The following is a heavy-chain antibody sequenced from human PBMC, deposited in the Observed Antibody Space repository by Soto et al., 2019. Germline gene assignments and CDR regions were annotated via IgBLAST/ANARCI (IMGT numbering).Heavy chain of an antibody. J-gene: IGHJ4*02. Sequence: QVQLVESGGGLVKPGGSLRLSCAASGFTFSDHYMNWIRQAPGKGLEWVSYIDHSGTTIYYADSVKGRFTISRDNAKKSLNLQMDSLRAEDTAVYYCAKGRNEKFDYDYWGQGTLVTVSS. CDR1: GFTFSDHY. D-gene: IGHD1-1*01. V-gene: IGHV3-11*01. CDR3: AKGRNEKFDYDY. CDR2: IDHSGTTI.